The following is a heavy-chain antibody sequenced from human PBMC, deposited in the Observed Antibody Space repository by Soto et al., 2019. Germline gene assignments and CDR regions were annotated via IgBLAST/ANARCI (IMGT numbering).Heavy chain of an antibody. Sequence: QVQLQESGPGLVKPSQTLSLTCTVSGGSISGGGYYWSWIRQPPGKGLEWLGYISDSGSTYYNPSLASRIAMSLDTSKNQFSLTLTSVTAADTAVYYCARAPSFFDSWGQGTLVTVSS. D-gene: IGHD3-16*02. CDR1: GGSISGGGYY. V-gene: IGHV4-30-4*01. J-gene: IGHJ4*02. CDR3: ARAPSFFDS. CDR2: ISDSGST.